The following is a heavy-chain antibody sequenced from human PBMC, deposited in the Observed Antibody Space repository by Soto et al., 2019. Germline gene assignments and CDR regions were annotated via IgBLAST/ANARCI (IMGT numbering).Heavy chain of an antibody. J-gene: IGHJ4*02. CDR2: ISSSSSSI. CDR3: AREARDGYNQDY. Sequence: GGSLRLSCAASGFTFSSYAMSWVRQAPGKGLEWVSDISSSSSSIYYADSVKGRFTISRDNAKNSLYLQMNSLRDEDTAVYYCAREARDGYNQDYWGQGTLVTVSS. D-gene: IGHD5-12*01. V-gene: IGHV3-48*02. CDR1: GFTFSSYA.